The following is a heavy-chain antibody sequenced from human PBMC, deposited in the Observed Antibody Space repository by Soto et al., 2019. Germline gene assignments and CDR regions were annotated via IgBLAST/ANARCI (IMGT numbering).Heavy chain of an antibody. CDR1: GYTFTSYY. CDR2: INPSGGST. Sequence: GASVKVSCKASGYTFTSYYMHWVRQAPGQGLEWMGIINPSGGSTSYAQKFQGRVTMTRDTSTSTVYMELSSLRSEDTAVYYCARGYDSSGFRVAPKIYYYYGMDVWGQGTTVTVSS. J-gene: IGHJ6*02. D-gene: IGHD3-22*01. CDR3: ARGYDSSGFRVAPKIYYYYGMDV. V-gene: IGHV1-46*01.